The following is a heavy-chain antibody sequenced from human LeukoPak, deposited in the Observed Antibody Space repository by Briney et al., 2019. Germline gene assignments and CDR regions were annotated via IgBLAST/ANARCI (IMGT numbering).Heavy chain of an antibody. CDR1: GGSVSSGSYY. CDR3: ARGAVVNGLDV. V-gene: IGHV4-61*01. Sequence: PSETLSLTCTVSGGSVSSGSYYWSWIRQPPGTRLEWIGYVYNSGTTNYNPSFKSRVTMSVGTSKNQFSLKLSSVTAADTAVYYCARGAVVNGLDVWGQGTTVTASS. J-gene: IGHJ6*02. D-gene: IGHD5-18*01. CDR2: VYNSGTT.